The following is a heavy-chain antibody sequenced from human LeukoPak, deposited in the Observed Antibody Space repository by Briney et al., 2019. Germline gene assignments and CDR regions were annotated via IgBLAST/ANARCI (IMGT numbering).Heavy chain of an antibody. CDR2: IYYSGST. D-gene: IGHD6-13*01. CDR3: ATFTAAGRRVDY. J-gene: IGHJ4*02. Sequence: KPSETLSLTCTVSGGSISSYYWSWIRQPPGKGLEWIGYIYYSGSTNYNPSLKSRVTISVDTSKNQFSLKLSSVTAADTAVYYCATFTAAGRRVDYWGQGTLVTVSS. CDR1: GGSISSYY. V-gene: IGHV4-59*12.